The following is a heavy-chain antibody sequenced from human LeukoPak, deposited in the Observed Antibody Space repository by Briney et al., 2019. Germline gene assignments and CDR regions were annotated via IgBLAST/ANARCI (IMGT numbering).Heavy chain of an antibody. CDR2: ISGYTGNT. CDR3: ARHDWGSEDFDY. Sequence: ASVKVSCKASGYTFTSYGISWVRQAPGQGLEWMGWISGYTGNTDYAQNVQGRVTMIIDTSTSTAYMELRSLRSDDTAVYYCARHDWGSEDFDYWGQGTLVTVSS. J-gene: IGHJ4*02. V-gene: IGHV1-18*01. D-gene: IGHD7-27*01. CDR1: GYTFTSYG.